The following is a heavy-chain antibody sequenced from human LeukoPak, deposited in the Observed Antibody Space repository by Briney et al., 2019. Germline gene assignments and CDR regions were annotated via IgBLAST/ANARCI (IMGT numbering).Heavy chain of an antibody. CDR1: GGSISTYY. CDR3: ARGGAAHLHFQN. Sequence: SETLSLTCTVSGGSISTYYWNWIRQPPGKGLEWIGYIYHSGSTNYNPSLQSRVTISVDTSKNQFSLNLNSVTAADTAVYYCARGGAAHLHFQNWGQGTLVTVSS. V-gene: IGHV4-59*01. J-gene: IGHJ1*01. CDR2: IYHSGST. D-gene: IGHD6-6*01.